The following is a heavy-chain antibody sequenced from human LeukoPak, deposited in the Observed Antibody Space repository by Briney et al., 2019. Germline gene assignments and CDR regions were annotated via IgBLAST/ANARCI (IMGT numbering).Heavy chain of an antibody. CDR1: GLIFSHYG. CDR3: ARDSGTTGTFDY. CDR2: ITADGRNK. V-gene: IGHV3-30*03. J-gene: IGHJ4*02. Sequence: GGSLRLSCAASGLIFSHYGMHWVRQAPGKGLEWVAVITADGRNKQYGDSVKGRFTISRDDSKNTVFLQMNDLRAEDTAVYYCARDSGTTGTFDYWGQGTLVTVSS. D-gene: IGHD1-7*01.